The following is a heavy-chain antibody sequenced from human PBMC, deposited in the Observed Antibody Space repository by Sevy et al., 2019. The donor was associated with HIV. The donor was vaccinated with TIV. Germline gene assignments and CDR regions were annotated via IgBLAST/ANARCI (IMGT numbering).Heavy chain of an antibody. Sequence: SETLSLTCTVSGGSINSDHWNWIRQPPGKGLEWIGYVYYTGGTNYNPSLKNRVTISVDRTKNQFFLKLTSVTAADTAVYYCARRNDFDIWGQGTMVTVSS. J-gene: IGHJ3*02. CDR1: GGSINSDH. V-gene: IGHV4-59*08. CDR2: VYYTGGT. CDR3: ARRNDFDI.